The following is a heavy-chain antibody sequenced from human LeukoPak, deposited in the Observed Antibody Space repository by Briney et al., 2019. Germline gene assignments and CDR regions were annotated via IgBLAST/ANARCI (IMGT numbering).Heavy chain of an antibody. D-gene: IGHD1-26*01. J-gene: IGHJ4*02. CDR2: ISSNGGST. CDR3: VKLRGIYLDFDS. V-gene: IGHV3-64D*06. Sequence: GGSLRLSCAASGFTFSSYPMHWVRQAPGKGLEYVSAISSNGGSTYYADSVKGRFTISRDNSKSTLYLQMSSLRAEDTAVYYCVKLRGIYLDFDSWGRGTLVSVSS. CDR1: GFTFSSYP.